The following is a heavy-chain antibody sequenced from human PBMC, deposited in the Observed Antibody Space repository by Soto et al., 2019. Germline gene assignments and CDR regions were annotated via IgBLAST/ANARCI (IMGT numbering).Heavy chain of an antibody. CDR3: ARDESATDAFDI. V-gene: IGHV4-31*03. CDR1: GGSISSGGYY. Sequence: PSETLSLTCTVSGGSISSGGYYWRWIRQNPGKCLEWIVYIYYSGATNYNPSLKSRLTISVDTSKTQFSLKLNSMTAADTAVYYCARDESATDAFDIWGQGTMVTVS. J-gene: IGHJ3*02. D-gene: IGHD5-12*01. CDR2: IYYSGAT.